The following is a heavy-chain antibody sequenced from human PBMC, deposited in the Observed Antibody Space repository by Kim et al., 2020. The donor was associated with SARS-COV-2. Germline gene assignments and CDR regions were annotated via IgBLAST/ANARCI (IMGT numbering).Heavy chain of an antibody. CDR2: ISSDGRNK. Sequence: GGSLRLSCAASGFPFNTYVVHWVRQAPGKGLEWVAVISSDGRNKYYADSVKGRFTISRDNSKNTLFLQMNSLRVEDTAVYFCAMQSSGVVYWGQGTLVTVSS. CDR3: AMQSSGVVY. D-gene: IGHD6-19*01. CDR1: GFPFNTYV. J-gene: IGHJ4*02. V-gene: IGHV3-30*04.